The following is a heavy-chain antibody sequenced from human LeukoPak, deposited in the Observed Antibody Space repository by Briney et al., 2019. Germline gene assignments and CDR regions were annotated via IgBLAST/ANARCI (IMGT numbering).Heavy chain of an antibody. Sequence: SETLSLTCTVSGGSISSSSYYWGWIRQPPGKGLEWIGSIYYSGSTYYNPSLKSRVTISVDTSKNQFSLKLSSVTAADTAVYYCARHGDFWSGYEYYFDYWGQGTLVTVSS. J-gene: IGHJ4*02. CDR1: GGSISSSSYY. D-gene: IGHD3-3*01. CDR2: IYYSGST. V-gene: IGHV4-39*01. CDR3: ARHGDFWSGYEYYFDY.